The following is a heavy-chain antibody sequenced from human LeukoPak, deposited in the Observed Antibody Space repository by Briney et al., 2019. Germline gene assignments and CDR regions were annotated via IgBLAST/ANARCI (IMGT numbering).Heavy chain of an antibody. CDR3: ARSYFGSGTYYYAMDV. CDR2: INAGNGNT. D-gene: IGHD3-10*01. CDR1: GYTFTNYA. J-gene: IGHJ6*02. V-gene: IGHV1-3*01. Sequence: ASVKVSCKASGYTFTNYAMHWVRQAPGQRLEWMGWINAGNGNTKYSQEFQGRVTFSRDTSASTAYMELSSLRSEDTAVYYCARSYFGSGTYYYAMDVWGQGTTVTVSS.